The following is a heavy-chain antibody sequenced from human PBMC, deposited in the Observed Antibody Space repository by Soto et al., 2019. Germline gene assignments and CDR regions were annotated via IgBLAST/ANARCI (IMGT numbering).Heavy chain of an antibody. Sequence: XGSLRLSGAASGLSFSIYAMSWARQAPGKGLEWVSAISGSGGSTYYADSVKGRFTISRDNSKNTLYLQMNSLRAEDTAVYYCHTLRGSGYYYWGQGTLVTVSS. CDR1: GLSFSIYA. J-gene: IGHJ4*02. CDR2: ISGSGGST. CDR3: HTLRGSGYYY. D-gene: IGHD3-22*01. V-gene: IGHV3-23*01.